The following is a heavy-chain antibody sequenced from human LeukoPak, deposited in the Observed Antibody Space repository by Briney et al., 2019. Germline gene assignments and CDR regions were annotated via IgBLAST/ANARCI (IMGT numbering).Heavy chain of an antibody. CDR3: ARATIADSSTYYIDY. D-gene: IGHD3-22*01. CDR2: INPNSGGT. CDR1: GYTFNDYY. Sequence: ASVKVSCKASGYTFNDYYMHWVRQAPGQGLEWMGWINPNSGGTNYAQKFQGRVTMTRDMSISTAYMELSRLTSDDTAVYYCARATIADSSTYYIDYWGLGTLVTVSS. J-gene: IGHJ4*02. V-gene: IGHV1-2*02.